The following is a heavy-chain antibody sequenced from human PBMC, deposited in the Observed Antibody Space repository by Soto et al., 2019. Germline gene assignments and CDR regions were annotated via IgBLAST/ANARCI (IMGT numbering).Heavy chain of an antibody. Sequence: GASVKVSCKASGCTYTSYGISWVRQAPGQGLEWMGWISAYNGNTNYAQKLQGRVTMTTDTYTRTAYMELRSXPPDDTAVYYSTREGEIFGVVPYYAMDVCDQGISLTVFS. J-gene: IGHJ6*02. V-gene: IGHV1-18*04. D-gene: IGHD3-3*01. CDR3: TREGEIFGVVPYYAMDV. CDR2: ISAYNGNT. CDR1: GCTYTSYG.